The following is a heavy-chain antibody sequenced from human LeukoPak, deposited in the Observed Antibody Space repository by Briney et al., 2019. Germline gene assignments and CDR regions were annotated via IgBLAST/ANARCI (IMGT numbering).Heavy chain of an antibody. CDR1: GFTFSSYS. D-gene: IGHD3-3*02. J-gene: IGHJ4*02. CDR3: ARDFFHSDISRPFDY. V-gene: IGHV3-21*01. Sequence: GGSLRLSCAASGFTFSSYSMNWVRQAPGKGLEWVSSISSSSSYIYYADSVKGRFTISRDNGKNSLYLQMNSLRAEDSAVYYCARDFFHSDISRPFDYWGQGTLVTVSS. CDR2: ISSSSSYI.